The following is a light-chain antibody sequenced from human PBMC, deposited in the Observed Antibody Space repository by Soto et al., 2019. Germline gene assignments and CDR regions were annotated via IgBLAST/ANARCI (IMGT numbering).Light chain of an antibody. CDR3: QQYGSSGT. CDR2: GAS. V-gene: IGKV3-20*01. Sequence: IVLTPSPGTLSLSPGERATLSCRASQSVSNNYLAWYQQKPGQAPRLLIYGASNRATGIPDRFSGSGSGTDFTLTISRLEPEDFAVYYWQQYGSSGTFGQGTKVDIK. CDR1: QSVSNNY. J-gene: IGKJ1*01.